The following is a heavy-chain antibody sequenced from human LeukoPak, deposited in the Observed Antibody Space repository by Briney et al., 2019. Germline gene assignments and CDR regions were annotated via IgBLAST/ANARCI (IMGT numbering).Heavy chain of an antibody. V-gene: IGHV6-1*01. CDR1: GDSVSSNSAT. CDR3: ARGSGWPYWYFDL. J-gene: IGHJ2*01. Sequence: SQTLSLTCAISGDSVSSNSATWNWIRQSPSRGLEWLGRTYYRSTWYNDYAISVKSRITFNPDTSKNQFSLQLNSVTPEDTAVYYRARGSGWPYWYFDLWGRGTLVTVSS. CDR2: TYYRSTWYN. D-gene: IGHD6-19*01.